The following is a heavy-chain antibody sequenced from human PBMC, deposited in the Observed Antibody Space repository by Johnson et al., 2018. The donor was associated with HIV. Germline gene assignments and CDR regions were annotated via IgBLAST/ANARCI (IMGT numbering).Heavy chain of an antibody. CDR1: GFTFDDYG. Sequence: GFTFDDYGMSWVSQAPGEGLEWVANIKQDGSEKYYVDSVKGRFTISRDNAKNSLYLQMNSLSAEDTAVYYCAKDSRCIQLWSPWAFDIWGQGTMVTVSS. CDR2: IKQDGSEK. D-gene: IGHD5-18*01. CDR3: AKDSRCIQLWSPWAFDI. V-gene: IGHV3-7*01. J-gene: IGHJ3*02.